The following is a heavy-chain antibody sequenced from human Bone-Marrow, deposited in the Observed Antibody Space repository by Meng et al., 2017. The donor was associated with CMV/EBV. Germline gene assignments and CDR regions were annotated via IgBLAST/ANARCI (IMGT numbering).Heavy chain of an antibody. CDR2: IKQDGSEK. V-gene: IGHV3-7*01. Sequence: GESLKISCAASGFTFSDYYMSWIRQAPGKGLEWVANIKQDGSEKYYVDSVKGRFTISRDNAKNSLYLQMNSLRAEDTAVYYCARDTLNFDYWGQGTLVTVSS. J-gene: IGHJ4*02. CDR3: ARDTLNFDY. CDR1: GFTFSDYY. D-gene: IGHD3-16*01.